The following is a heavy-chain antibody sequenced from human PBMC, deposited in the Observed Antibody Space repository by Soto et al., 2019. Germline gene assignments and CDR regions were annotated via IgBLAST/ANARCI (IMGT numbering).Heavy chain of an antibody. CDR2: VWYDGGNK. Sequence: QVQLVESGGGVVQPGRPLRLSCAASGFTFSSYGMHWVRQAPGKGLEWVALVWYDGGNKYYADSVKGRFTISRDNSKNTLYLQMNSLRDEDTAVYYCVRAAGYSGNDYVYYYGMDVWGQGTRVTVSS. V-gene: IGHV3-33*01. CDR3: VRAAGYSGNDYVYYYGMDV. CDR1: GFTFSSYG. J-gene: IGHJ6*02. D-gene: IGHD5-12*01.